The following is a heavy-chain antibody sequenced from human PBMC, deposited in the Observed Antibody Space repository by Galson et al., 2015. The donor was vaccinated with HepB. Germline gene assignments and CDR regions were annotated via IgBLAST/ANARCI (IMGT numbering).Heavy chain of an antibody. Sequence: SVKVSCKASGGTFSSYAISWVRQAPGQGLEWMGGIIPIFGTANYAQKFQGRVTITADESTSTAYMELSSLRSEDTAVYYCARARRRDYDYVWGSYRHDAFDIWGQGTMVTVSS. CDR3: ARARRRDYDYVWGSYRHDAFDI. CDR1: GGTFSSYA. CDR2: IIPIFGTA. D-gene: IGHD3-16*02. J-gene: IGHJ3*02. V-gene: IGHV1-69*13.